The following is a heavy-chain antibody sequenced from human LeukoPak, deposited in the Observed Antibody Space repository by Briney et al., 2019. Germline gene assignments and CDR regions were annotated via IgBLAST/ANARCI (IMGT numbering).Heavy chain of an antibody. V-gene: IGHV4-39*07. D-gene: IGHD3-10*01. Sequence: SETLSLTCTVSGGSISSSSYYWGWIRQPPGKGLEWIGSVYYSGSTYYNPSLKSRVTISVDTSKNQFSLKLSSVTAADTAVYYCARHVGFITMVRGVINNNWFDPWGQGTLVTVSS. J-gene: IGHJ5*02. CDR2: VYYSGST. CDR3: ARHVGFITMVRGVINNNWFDP. CDR1: GGSISSSSYY.